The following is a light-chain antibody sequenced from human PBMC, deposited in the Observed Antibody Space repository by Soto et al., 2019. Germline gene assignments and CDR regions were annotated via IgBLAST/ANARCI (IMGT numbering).Light chain of an antibody. CDR1: ETASIY. J-gene: IGKJ1*01. CDR3: QQSFAVPPT. V-gene: IGKV1-39*01. CDR2: AAS. Sequence: DIQMTQSPSSLSASVGDRVTIDCRANETASIYLNWYQQKSGKAPKLLIYAASTLQSGAPSRFSGCGSGTGFTLTISSLQPDYFATYHCQQSFAVPPTFGQGTKVEIK.